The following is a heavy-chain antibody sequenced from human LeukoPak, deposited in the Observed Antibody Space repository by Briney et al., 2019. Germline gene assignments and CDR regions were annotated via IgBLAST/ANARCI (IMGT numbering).Heavy chain of an antibody. CDR1: GGSISSGGYY. V-gene: IGHV4-31*03. J-gene: IGHJ5*02. D-gene: IGHD3-10*01. CDR2: IYYSGST. Sequence: SETLSLTCTVSGGSISSGGYYWSWIRQHPGKGLEWIGYIYYSGSTYYNPSLKSRVTISVDTSKNQFSLKLSSVTAADTAVYYCARESPSMVRGGPVDPWGQGTLVTVSS. CDR3: ARESPSMVRGGPVDP.